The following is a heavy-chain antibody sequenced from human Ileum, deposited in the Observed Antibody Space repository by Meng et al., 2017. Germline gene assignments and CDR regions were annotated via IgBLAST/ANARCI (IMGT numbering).Heavy chain of an antibody. CDR1: GDSITNHKW. D-gene: IGHD3-10*01. CDR3: LRGSVGSV. CDR2: IHQRGSS. V-gene: IGHV4-4*02. Sequence: QSQLRESGPALVKPSETLSLTCAVSGDSITNHKWWAWVRQPPGKGVEWIGEIHQRGSSTYNPCLKSRVSMSIDKSKIQFSLKLTSVTAADTAVYHCLRGSVGSVWGQGTLVTVSS. J-gene: IGHJ1*01.